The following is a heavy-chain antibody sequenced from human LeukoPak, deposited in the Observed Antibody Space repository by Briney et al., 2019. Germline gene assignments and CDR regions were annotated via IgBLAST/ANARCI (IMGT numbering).Heavy chain of an antibody. V-gene: IGHV3-30*04. CDR2: ISYDGSNK. CDR1: GFTFSSYA. D-gene: IGHD6-19*01. Sequence: PGGSLRLSCAASGFTFSSYAMHWVRQAPGKGLEWVAVISYDGSNKYYADSVKGRFTISRDNSKNTLYLQMNSLRAEDTAVYYCAKLSPYSSGSLTGFDAFDIWGQGTMVTVSS. J-gene: IGHJ3*02. CDR3: AKLSPYSSGSLTGFDAFDI.